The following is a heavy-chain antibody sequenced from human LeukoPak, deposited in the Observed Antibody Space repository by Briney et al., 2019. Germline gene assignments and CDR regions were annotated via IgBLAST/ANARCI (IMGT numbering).Heavy chain of an antibody. Sequence: PSETLSLTCTVSGYSISSGNYWDWIRQPPGKGLEWIGSIYHSGSTYYNPSLKSRVTISVDTSKNQFSLKLSSVTAADTAVYYCARLGAYYYGSGSVWGKGTTVTISS. CDR2: IYHSGST. V-gene: IGHV4-38-2*02. CDR3: ARLGAYYYGSGSV. CDR1: GYSISSGNY. J-gene: IGHJ6*04. D-gene: IGHD3-10*01.